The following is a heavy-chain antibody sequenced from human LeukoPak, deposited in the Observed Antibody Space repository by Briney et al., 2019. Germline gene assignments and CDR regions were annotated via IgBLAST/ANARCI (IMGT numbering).Heavy chain of an antibody. CDR3: ARDPMDDNWFDP. J-gene: IGHJ5*02. D-gene: IGHD3-10*01. CDR1: GGSFSGYY. Sequence: SETLSLTCAVYGGSFSGYYWSWIRQPPGKGLEWIGEINHSGSTNYNPSLKSRVTISVDTSKNQFSLKLSSVTAADTAVYYCARDPMDDNWFDPWGQGTLVTVSS. V-gene: IGHV4-34*09. CDR2: INHSGST.